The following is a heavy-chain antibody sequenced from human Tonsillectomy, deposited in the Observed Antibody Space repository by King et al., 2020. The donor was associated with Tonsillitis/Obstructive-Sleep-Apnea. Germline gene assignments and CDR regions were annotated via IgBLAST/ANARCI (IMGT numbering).Heavy chain of an antibody. CDR2: SRPYDGDT. V-gene: IGHV1-18*01. Sequence: QLVQSGAEVKKPGASVKVSCKASGYTFTSYDITWVRQAPGQGLEWMGWSRPYDGDTNYAQRLQGRVTMTSDTSTTTAYMELRSLRSDDTAVYYCARDSYDSSGYYHGYFQHWGQGTLVTVSS. CDR3: ARDSYDSSGYYHGYFQH. D-gene: IGHD3-22*01. J-gene: IGHJ1*01. CDR1: GYTFTSYD.